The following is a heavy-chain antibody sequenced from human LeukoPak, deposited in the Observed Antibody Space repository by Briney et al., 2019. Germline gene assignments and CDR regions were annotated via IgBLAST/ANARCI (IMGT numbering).Heavy chain of an antibody. D-gene: IGHD2-2*03. Sequence: AASVKVSCKASGYTFTGYYMHWVRQAPGQGLEWMGWINPNSGDTSSAQNFQGRVTMTRDTSISTAYMELSSLRSDDTAVYYCARDGSMVRFDYWGQGTLVTVSP. CDR3: ARDGSMVRFDY. CDR1: GYTFTGYY. V-gene: IGHV1-2*02. CDR2: INPNSGDT. J-gene: IGHJ4*02.